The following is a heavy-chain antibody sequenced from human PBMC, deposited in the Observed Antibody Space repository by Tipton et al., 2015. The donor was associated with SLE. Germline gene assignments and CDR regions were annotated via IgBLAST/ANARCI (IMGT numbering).Heavy chain of an antibody. Sequence: TLSLTCTVSGGSISSHYWSWMRQPPGKGLDWIGYIYYSGSTNYNPSLKRRVTISVDTSKNQFSLKLSSVTAADTAVYYCARAGYCSGGSCYHYFDYWGQGTLVTVSS. CDR2: IYYSGST. CDR3: ARAGYCSGGSCYHYFDY. CDR1: GGSISSHY. V-gene: IGHV4-59*11. J-gene: IGHJ4*02. D-gene: IGHD2-15*01.